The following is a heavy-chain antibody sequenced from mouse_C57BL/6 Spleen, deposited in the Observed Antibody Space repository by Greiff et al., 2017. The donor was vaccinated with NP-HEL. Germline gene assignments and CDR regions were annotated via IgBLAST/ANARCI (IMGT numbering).Heavy chain of an antibody. CDR3: ATEGGYDYDGFDY. CDR1: GYTFTDYN. J-gene: IGHJ2*01. D-gene: IGHD2-4*01. V-gene: IGHV1-22*01. CDR2: INPNNGGT. Sequence: EVQLQQSGPELVKPGASVKMSCKASGYTFTDYNMHWVKQSHGKSLEWIGYINPNNGGTSYNQKFKGKATLTVNKSSSTAYMELRSLTSEDSAVYYCATEGGYDYDGFDYWGQGTTLTVSS.